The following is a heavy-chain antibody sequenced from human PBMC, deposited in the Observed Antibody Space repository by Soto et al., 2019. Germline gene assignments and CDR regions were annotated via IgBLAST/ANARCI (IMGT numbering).Heavy chain of an antibody. Sequence: EVQLVESGGGLIQPGGSLRLSCAASGFTVSSNYMSWVRQAPGKGLEWVSVIYSGGSTYYADSVKGRFTISRDNSKNTLYLQMNSLRAEDTAVYYCARLMAAAGTNAFDIWGQLTMVTVSS. J-gene: IGHJ3*02. CDR1: GFTVSSNY. V-gene: IGHV3-53*01. CDR3: ARLMAAAGTNAFDI. CDR2: IYSGGST. D-gene: IGHD6-13*01.